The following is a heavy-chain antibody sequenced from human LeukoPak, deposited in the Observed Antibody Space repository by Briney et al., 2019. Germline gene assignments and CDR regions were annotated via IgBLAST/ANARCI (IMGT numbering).Heavy chain of an antibody. CDR1: GFTVSSNY. CDR2: IYSGGST. J-gene: IGHJ4*02. CDR3: ATENWGNDY. V-gene: IGHV3-53*01. D-gene: IGHD7-27*01. Sequence: GGSLTLSCAASGFTVSSNYMSWVRQAPGKGLEWVSVIYSGGSTYYADSVKGRFTISRDNSKNTLYLQMNSLRAEDTAVYYCATENWGNDYWGQGTLVTVSS.